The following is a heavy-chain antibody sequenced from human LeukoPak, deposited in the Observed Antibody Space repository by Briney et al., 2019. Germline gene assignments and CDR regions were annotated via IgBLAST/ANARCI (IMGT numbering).Heavy chain of an antibody. V-gene: IGHV4-59*10. D-gene: IGHD3-22*01. CDR2: IYTSRST. CDR3: ARVSAYYYGSSGIDAFDI. J-gene: IGHJ3*02. CDR1: GASLNCYY. Sequence: SETLSLTCSGYGASLNCYYWSWIRQPAGKGLEWIVRIYTSRSTNYNPSIKSRITMSIDTTTNHSSLKLSSVAAAETAVYYCARVSAYYYGSSGIDAFDIWGQGTMVTVSS.